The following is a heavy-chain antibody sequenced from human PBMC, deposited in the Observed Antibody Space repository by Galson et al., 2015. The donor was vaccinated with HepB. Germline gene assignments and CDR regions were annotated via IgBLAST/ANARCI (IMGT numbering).Heavy chain of an antibody. CDR3: ARADYYDSSGYLLLWGHAFDI. V-gene: IGHV3-33*01. J-gene: IGHJ3*02. CDR1: GFTFSSYG. CDR2: IWYDGSNK. D-gene: IGHD3-22*01. Sequence: SLRLSCAASGFTFSSYGMHWVRQAPGKGLEWVAVIWYDGSNKYYADSVKGRFTISRDNSKNTLYLQMNSLRAEDTAVYYCARADYYDSSGYLLLWGHAFDIWGQGTMVTVSS.